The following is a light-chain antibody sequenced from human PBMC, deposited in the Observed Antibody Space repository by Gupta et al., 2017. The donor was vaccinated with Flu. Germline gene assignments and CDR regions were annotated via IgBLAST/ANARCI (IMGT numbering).Light chain of an antibody. J-gene: IGKJ1*01. Sequence: PAALSGSAGERATISCRASQNIRNNLAWYQQRPGKAPRLLIFGASTRASGTPARFRGSVSGTEFILTSSSLESEDFAVYYCQQDNDWPKTFGQGTKVEIK. V-gene: IGKV3D-15*01. CDR1: QNIRNN. CDR2: GAS. CDR3: QQDNDWPKT.